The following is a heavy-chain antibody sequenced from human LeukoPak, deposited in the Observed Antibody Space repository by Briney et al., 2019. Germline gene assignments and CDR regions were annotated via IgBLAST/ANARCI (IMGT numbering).Heavy chain of an antibody. CDR2: ISGSGGST. V-gene: IGHV3-23*01. CDR3: AKDHSSSGGYFDY. D-gene: IGHD6-6*01. CDR1: GFTFSSYA. J-gene: IGHJ4*02. Sequence: GGSLRLSCAASGFTFSSYAVSWVRQAPGKGLEWVSAISGSGGSTYYADSVKGRFTISRDNSKNTLYLQMNSLRAEDTAVYYCAKDHSSSGGYFDYWGQGTLVTVSS.